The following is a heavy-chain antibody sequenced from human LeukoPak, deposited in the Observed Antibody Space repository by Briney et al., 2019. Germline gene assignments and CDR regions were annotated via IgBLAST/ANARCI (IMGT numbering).Heavy chain of an antibody. CDR1: GGSFSGYY. J-gene: IGHJ4*02. CDR2: IYHSGST. V-gene: IGHV4-34*01. CDR3: AAAAVAVDY. Sequence: SETLSLTCAVYGGSFSGYYWSWIRQPPGKGLEWIGEIYHSGSTNYNPSLKSRLTLSVDKSKNQFSLKLSSVTAADTAVYYCAAAAVAVDYWGQGTLVTVSS. D-gene: IGHD6-19*01.